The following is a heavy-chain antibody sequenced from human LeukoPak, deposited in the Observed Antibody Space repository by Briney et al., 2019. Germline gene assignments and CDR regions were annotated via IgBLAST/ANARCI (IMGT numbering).Heavy chain of an antibody. V-gene: IGHV4-4*02. J-gene: IGHJ3*02. CDR1: GGSISSSNW. Sequence: PSETLSLTCAVSGGSISSSNWWSWVRQPPGKGLEWIGEIYHSGSTNYNPSLKSRVTISVDKSKNQFSLKLSSVTAADTAVYYCARYYDSSGYTQGAFDIWGQGTMVTVS. D-gene: IGHD3-22*01. CDR3: ARYYDSSGYTQGAFDI. CDR2: IYHSGST.